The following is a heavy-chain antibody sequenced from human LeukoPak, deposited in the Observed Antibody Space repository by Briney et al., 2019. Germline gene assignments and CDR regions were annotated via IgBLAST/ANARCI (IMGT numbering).Heavy chain of an antibody. Sequence: TGGSLRLSCAASGFTFSSYAMHWVRQAPGKGLEWVALISSDASNKYYADSVRGRFTISRDNSKNTLYLQMNSLRTEDTAVYYCASKWYCGGDCYYQIDYWGQGNLVTVSS. CDR3: ASKWYCGGDCYYQIDY. CDR1: GFTFSSYA. D-gene: IGHD2-21*02. V-gene: IGHV3-30*04. J-gene: IGHJ4*02. CDR2: ISSDASNK.